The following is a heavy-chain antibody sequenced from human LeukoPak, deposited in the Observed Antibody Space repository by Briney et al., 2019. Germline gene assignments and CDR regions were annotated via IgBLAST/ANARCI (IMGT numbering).Heavy chain of an antibody. D-gene: IGHD3-16*01. Sequence: PGGSLRLSCVASGFTYGFYAMSWVRQAPGGGLEWVALISYAGNSIYYADSVKGRFTVFRDNSKNTLYLQINRLRADDTALYYCAKNGARHADANYVDQWGQGTLVTAS. CDR1: GFTYGFYA. CDR2: ISYAGNSI. CDR3: AKNGARHADANYVDQ. J-gene: IGHJ4*02. V-gene: IGHV3-23*01.